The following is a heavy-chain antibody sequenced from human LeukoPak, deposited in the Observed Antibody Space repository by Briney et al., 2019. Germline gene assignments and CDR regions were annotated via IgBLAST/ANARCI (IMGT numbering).Heavy chain of an antibody. Sequence: GGSLRLSCVASGFTFSTYAMHWVRQAPGKGLEWVAVISYDGSNKYSADSVKGRFTISRGNSKNTLYLQMNSLRPEDTAVYYCATDHGFHYGAYFDYWGQGTLVTVSS. V-gene: IGHV3-30*04. CDR2: ISYDGSNK. D-gene: IGHD4-17*01. CDR1: GFTFSTYA. J-gene: IGHJ4*02. CDR3: ATDHGFHYGAYFDY.